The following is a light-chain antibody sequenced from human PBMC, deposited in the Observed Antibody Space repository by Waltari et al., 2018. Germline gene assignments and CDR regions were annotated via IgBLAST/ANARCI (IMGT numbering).Light chain of an antibody. V-gene: IGKV1-39*01. CDR2: AAS. J-gene: IGKJ1*01. Sequence: DIQMTQSPSSLSASVGDRVTITCRASQSISSYLNWYQQKPGKAPKLLIYAASSLQSGVPSRFSGSGSETDFTLTISSVQPEDFATYYCQQSYSTPWTFGQETKVEIK. CDR3: QQSYSTPWT. CDR1: QSISSY.